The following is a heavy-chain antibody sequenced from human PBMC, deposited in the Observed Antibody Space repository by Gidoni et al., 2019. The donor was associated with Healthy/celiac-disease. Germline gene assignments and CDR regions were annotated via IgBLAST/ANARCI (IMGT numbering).Heavy chain of an antibody. V-gene: IGHV3-15*01. CDR1: GFTFSNAW. CDR2: IKSKTDGGTT. Sequence: EVQLVESGGGLVKPGGSLRLSCAASGFTFSNAWMSWVRQAPGKGLEWVGRIKSKTDGGTTDYAAPVKGRFTISRDDSKNTLYLQMNSLKTEDTAVYYCTTNTRVAGNNFDYWGQGTLVTVSS. CDR3: TTNTRVAGNNFDY. J-gene: IGHJ4*02. D-gene: IGHD6-19*01.